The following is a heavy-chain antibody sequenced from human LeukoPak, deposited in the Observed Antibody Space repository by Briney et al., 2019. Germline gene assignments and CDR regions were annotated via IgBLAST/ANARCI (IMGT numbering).Heavy chain of an antibody. Sequence: ASVKVSCKASGDTFTGYYMYWVRHAPGQGLEWMGWINPNSGVTNYAQKIPGRVTTSRDTSISTAYMELSRLRSDDTAVYYCASDPCIQAYFDYWGQGTLVTVPS. V-gene: IGHV1-2*02. CDR2: INPNSGVT. J-gene: IGHJ4*02. CDR1: GDTFTGYY. CDR3: ASDPCIQAYFDY. D-gene: IGHD5-18*01.